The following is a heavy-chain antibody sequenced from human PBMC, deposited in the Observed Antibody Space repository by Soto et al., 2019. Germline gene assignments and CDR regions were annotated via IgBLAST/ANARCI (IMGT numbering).Heavy chain of an antibody. CDR2: INPNSGGT. CDR3: ARGLEDYYGMDV. CDR1: GYTFTGYY. D-gene: IGHD1-1*01. Sequence: ASVKVSCKASGYTFTGYYMHWVRQAPGQGLEWMGWINPNSGGTNYAQKFQGRVTMTRDTSISTAHMELSRLRSDDTAVYYCARGLEDYYGMDVWGQGTTVTVSS. J-gene: IGHJ6*01. V-gene: IGHV1-2*02.